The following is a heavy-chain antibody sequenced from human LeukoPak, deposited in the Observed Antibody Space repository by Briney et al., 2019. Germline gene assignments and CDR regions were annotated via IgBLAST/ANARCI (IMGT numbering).Heavy chain of an antibody. Sequence: SETLSLTCTVSGYSISSGYYWGWIRQPPGKGLEWIGSIYHSGSTYYNPSLKSRVTISVDTSKNQFSLKLSSVTAADTAVYYCARAGYSSGGLSYYYYMDVWGKGTTVTVSS. D-gene: IGHD6-19*01. CDR1: GYSISSGYY. CDR2: IYHSGST. J-gene: IGHJ6*03. CDR3: ARAGYSSGGLSYYYYMDV. V-gene: IGHV4-38-2*02.